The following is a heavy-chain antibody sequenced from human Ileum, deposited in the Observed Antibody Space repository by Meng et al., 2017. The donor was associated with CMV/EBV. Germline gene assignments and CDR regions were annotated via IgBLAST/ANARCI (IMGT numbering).Heavy chain of an antibody. Sequence: EVQLVESGGXLVRPGGSRRLSCAASGFTFSSYSMNWVRQAPGKGLEWISYFSRSFDNIAYADSVKGRFTISRDNAKNSLYLQMNSLRAEDTAVYFCVRDDASAFDYWGQGTLVNVSS. CDR1: GFTFSSYS. CDR3: VRDDASAFDY. J-gene: IGHJ4*02. CDR2: FSRSFDNI. V-gene: IGHV3-21*03. D-gene: IGHD2-2*01.